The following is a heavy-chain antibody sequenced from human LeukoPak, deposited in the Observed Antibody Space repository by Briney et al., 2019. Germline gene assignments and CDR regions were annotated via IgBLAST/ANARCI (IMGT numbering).Heavy chain of an antibody. CDR1: GYSFNGYW. V-gene: IGHV5-51*01. J-gene: IGHJ5*02. D-gene: IGHD4-11*01. Sequence: GESLKISCKGSGYSFNGYWIGWVRQMPGKGLEWMGIIYPGDSDTRYSPSFQGQVTISADKSISTAYLQWSSLRASDTAMYYCARLYDYLSWFDPWGQGTPVTVSS. CDR3: ARLYDYLSWFDP. CDR2: IYPGDSDT.